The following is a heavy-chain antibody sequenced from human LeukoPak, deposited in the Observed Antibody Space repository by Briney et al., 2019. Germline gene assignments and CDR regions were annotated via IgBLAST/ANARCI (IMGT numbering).Heavy chain of an antibody. CDR2: LSGSGGGT. CDR3: AKRGVVIRVFLVGFHKEAYYFDS. CDR1: GITLSNYG. J-gene: IGHJ4*02. V-gene: IGHV3-23*01. Sequence: GGSLRLSCAVSGITLSNYGMSWVRQAPAKGLECDAGLSGSGGGTNYADSVQGRFTISRDNPKNTLYLQMNSLRAEDTAVYFCAKRGVVIRVFLVGFHKEAYYFDSWGQGALVTVSS. D-gene: IGHD3-10*01.